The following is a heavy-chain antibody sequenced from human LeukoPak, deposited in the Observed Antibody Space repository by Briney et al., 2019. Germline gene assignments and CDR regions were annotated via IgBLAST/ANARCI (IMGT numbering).Heavy chain of an antibody. Sequence: GGSLRLSCVASGFTFRSYTMNWVRQAPGKGLEWVAFIRFDGSNKYYADSVKGRFTISRDNSKNTLYLQMNSLRPEDTAVYYCAKDSGGRYSYDSSGYLDYWGQGTLVTVSS. CDR3: AKDSGGRYSYDSSGYLDY. J-gene: IGHJ4*02. CDR2: IRFDGSNK. CDR1: GFTFRSYT. D-gene: IGHD3-22*01. V-gene: IGHV3-30*02.